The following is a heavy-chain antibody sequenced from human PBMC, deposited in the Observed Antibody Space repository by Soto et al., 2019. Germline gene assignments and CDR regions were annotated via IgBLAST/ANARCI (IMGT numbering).Heavy chain of an antibody. CDR1: GFTFDDYT. V-gene: IGHV3-43*01. Sequence: GGSLRLSGAASGFTFDDYTMHWVRQAPGKGLEWVSLISWDGGSTYYADSVKGRFTISRDNSKNSLYLQMNSLRTEDTALYYCAKGSEMTYPNRYYYGMDVWGQGTTVTVSS. J-gene: IGHJ6*02. D-gene: IGHD1-26*01. CDR2: ISWDGGST. CDR3: AKGSEMTYPNRYYYGMDV.